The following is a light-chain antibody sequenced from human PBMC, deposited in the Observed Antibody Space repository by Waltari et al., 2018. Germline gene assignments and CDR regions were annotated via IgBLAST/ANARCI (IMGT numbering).Light chain of an antibody. CDR2: GAS. CDR1: QSVSSSY. Sequence: EIALTQSPGTPSLSAGERATLSCRASQSVSSSYLAWYHHKPGQAPRLLIYGASNRATGIPDRFSGSGSGTDFTLTINRLEPEDFAIYYCQYADTSLITFGQGTRLEIK. CDR3: QYADTSLIT. J-gene: IGKJ5*01. V-gene: IGKV3-20*01.